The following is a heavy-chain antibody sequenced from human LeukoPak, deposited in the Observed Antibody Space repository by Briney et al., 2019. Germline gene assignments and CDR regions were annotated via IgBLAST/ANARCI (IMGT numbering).Heavy chain of an antibody. D-gene: IGHD4-23*01. Sequence: SVKVSCKASGGTFSSYAISWVRQAPGQGLEWMGGIIPIFGTANYAQKFQGRVTITTDESTSTAYMELSSLRSEDTAVYYCARAPVRTIYGRNTFDYWGQGTLVTVSS. CDR3: ARAPVRTIYGRNTFDY. J-gene: IGHJ4*02. CDR2: IIPIFGTA. V-gene: IGHV1-69*05. CDR1: GGTFSSYA.